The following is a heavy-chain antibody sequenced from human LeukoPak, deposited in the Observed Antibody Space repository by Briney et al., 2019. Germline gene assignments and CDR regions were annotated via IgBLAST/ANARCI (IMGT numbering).Heavy chain of an antibody. CDR2: IYYSGNT. D-gene: IGHD5-12*01. Sequence: SETLSLTCTVSGVSISSGDYYWRWIRQPPGQGLEWIGYIYYSGNTYYNPSLKSRVTISVDTSNNQYSLKLSSVTAADTALYYCARDYSGYHLLDYWGQGTLVTVSS. CDR3: ARDYSGYHLLDY. V-gene: IGHV4-30-4*08. J-gene: IGHJ4*02. CDR1: GVSISSGDYY.